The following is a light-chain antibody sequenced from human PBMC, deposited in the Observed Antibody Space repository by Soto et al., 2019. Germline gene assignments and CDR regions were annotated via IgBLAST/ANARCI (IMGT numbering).Light chain of an antibody. CDR1: QSVTTY. CDR2: AAS. V-gene: IGKV1-39*01. J-gene: IGKJ4*01. CDR3: QQSFSDPPLS. Sequence: DIQLTQSPSSLSASVGDRVTITCRASQSVTTYLNWYQQKPGKAPKLLISAASSLRDGVPSRSSGSGSGTVFTLTINSLHPEDFATYYCQQSFSDPPLSFGGGTRVEVK.